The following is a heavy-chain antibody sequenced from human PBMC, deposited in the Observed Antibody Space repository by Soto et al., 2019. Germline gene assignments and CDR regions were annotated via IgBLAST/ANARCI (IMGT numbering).Heavy chain of an antibody. CDR1: GGTFSSYA. V-gene: IGHV1-69*13. CDR3: ARHYDFWSGYLPNYYYYYGMDV. CDR2: IIPIFGTA. Sequence: GASVKVSCKASGGTFSSYAISWVRQAPGQGLEWMGGIIPIFGTANYAQKFQGRVTITADESTSTAYMELSSLRSEDTAVYYCARHYDFWSGYLPNYYYYYGMDVWGQWTTVIVSS. D-gene: IGHD3-3*01. J-gene: IGHJ6*02.